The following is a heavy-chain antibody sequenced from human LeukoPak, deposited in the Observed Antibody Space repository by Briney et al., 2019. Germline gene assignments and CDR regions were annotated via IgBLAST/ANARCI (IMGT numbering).Heavy chain of an antibody. D-gene: IGHD2-15*01. Sequence: GGSLRLSCAASGFMFSTYWMTWVRQAPGKGLEWVANIKPDGSETYYVDAVKGRFTISRDNTKNLLYRQMNSLRGEDAAVYQCGGFGYEAGVDLWGQGTLVSVSS. J-gene: IGHJ4*02. CDR2: IKPDGSET. CDR3: GGFGYEAGVDL. V-gene: IGHV3-7*01. CDR1: GFMFSTYW.